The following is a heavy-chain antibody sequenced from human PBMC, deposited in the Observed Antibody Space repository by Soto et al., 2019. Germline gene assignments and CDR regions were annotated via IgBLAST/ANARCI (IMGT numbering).Heavy chain of an antibody. CDR3: ARGGSSWSGAWYFDL. CDR1: GGSISNYY. D-gene: IGHD6-13*01. Sequence: SETLPLTCTVSGGSISNYYWSWVRQPPGKGLEWIGYIYYSGSANYNPSLKSRVIISVDTSKNQFSLKLSSVTAADTAVYFCARGGSSWSGAWYFDLWGRGTLVTVS. J-gene: IGHJ2*01. CDR2: IYYSGSA. V-gene: IGHV4-59*01.